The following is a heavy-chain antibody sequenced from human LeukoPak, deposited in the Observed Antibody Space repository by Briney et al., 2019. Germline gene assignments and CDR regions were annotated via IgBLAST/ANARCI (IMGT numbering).Heavy chain of an antibody. V-gene: IGHV4-34*01. J-gene: IGHJ4*02. D-gene: IGHD4-17*01. CDR3: ASGLMTTLDY. CDR2: INHSGST. Sequence: PSETLSLTCAVYGGSFSGYYWSWIRQPPGKGLEWIGEINHSGSTNYNPSLKSRVTISVDTSKNQFSLKPSSVTAADTAVYYCASGLMTTLDYWGQGTLVTVSS. CDR1: GGSFSGYY.